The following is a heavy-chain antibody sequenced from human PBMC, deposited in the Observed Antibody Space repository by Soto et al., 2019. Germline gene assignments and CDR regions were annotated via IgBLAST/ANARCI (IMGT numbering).Heavy chain of an antibody. J-gene: IGHJ4*02. CDR2: IYYSGST. D-gene: IGHD1-20*01. V-gene: IGHV4-31*03. CDR1: GGSISSGGYY. CDR3: ARGHDPIVNYYFDY. Sequence: QVQLQESGPGLVKPSQTLSLTCTVSGGSISSGGYYWSWIRQHPGKGLEWIGYIYYSGSTYYNPSLKSRVTISVDTSKNQFSLKLSTVTAADTAVYYCARGHDPIVNYYFDYWGQGTLVTVSS.